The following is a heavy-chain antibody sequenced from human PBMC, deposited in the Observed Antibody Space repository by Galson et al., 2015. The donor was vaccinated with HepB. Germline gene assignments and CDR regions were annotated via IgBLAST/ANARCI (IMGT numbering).Heavy chain of an antibody. D-gene: IGHD6-13*01. V-gene: IGHV3-7*03. CDR1: GFIFGSYW. J-gene: IGHJ4*02. CDR3: AKDDAGIGMSY. Sequence: SLRLSCAASGFIFGSYWMSWVRQAPGKGLEWVANIKLDGSDKYYVDSVKGRFTISRDNAKNSLYLQMNNLRAEDTATYYCAKDDAGIGMSYWGRGTLVTVFS. CDR2: IKLDGSDK.